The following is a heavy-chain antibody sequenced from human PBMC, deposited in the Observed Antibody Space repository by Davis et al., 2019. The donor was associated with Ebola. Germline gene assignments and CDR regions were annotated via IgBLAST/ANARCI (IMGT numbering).Heavy chain of an antibody. J-gene: IGHJ4*02. CDR2: MNPNSGNT. CDR1: GYTFTSYD. D-gene: IGHD3-10*01. Sequence: ASVKVSCKASGYTFTSYDINWVRQATGQGLEWVGWMNPNSGNTGYAQKFQGRVTMTRNTSINTAYLEVSSLRSEDTAVYYCARAPTWSQINYYCFDDWGQGTLVTVSS. V-gene: IGHV1-8*01. CDR3: ARAPTWSQINYYCFDD.